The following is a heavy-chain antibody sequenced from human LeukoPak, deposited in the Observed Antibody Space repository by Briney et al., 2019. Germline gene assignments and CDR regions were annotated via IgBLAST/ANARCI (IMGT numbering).Heavy chain of an antibody. V-gene: IGHV4-59*01. J-gene: IGHJ6*02. CDR3: ARDHVDTAMVVGFGYYYYGMDV. CDR1: GGSISSYY. D-gene: IGHD5-18*01. CDR2: IYHSGST. Sequence: SETLSLTCTVSGGSISSYYWSWIRQPPGKGLEWIGYIYHSGSTNYNPSLKSRVTISVDTSKNQFSLKLSSVTAADTAVYYCARDHVDTAMVVGFGYYYYGMDVWGQGTTVTVSS.